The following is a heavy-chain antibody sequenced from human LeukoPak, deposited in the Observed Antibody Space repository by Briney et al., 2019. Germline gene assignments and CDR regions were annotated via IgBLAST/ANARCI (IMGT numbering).Heavy chain of an antibody. CDR3: ARGPSSDLRTGFFFGYFDD. CDR1: GGTFSNDA. Sequence: ASVKVSCKASGGTFSNDAVSWVRQAPGEGLKWMGRVIPFLGTTNYAHNFQGRVTITADQDTQTAYMELRSLGSEDTVVYFCARGPSSDLRTGFFFGYFDDWGQGTLITVSS. V-gene: IGHV1-69*11. J-gene: IGHJ4*02. D-gene: IGHD3/OR15-3a*01. CDR2: VIPFLGTT.